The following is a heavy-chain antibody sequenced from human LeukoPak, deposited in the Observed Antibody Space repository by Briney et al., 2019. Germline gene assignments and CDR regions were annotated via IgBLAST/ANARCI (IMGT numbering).Heavy chain of an antibody. D-gene: IGHD1-26*01. V-gene: IGHV1-46*01. CDR1: GYTFTSYD. Sequence: ASVKVSCKASGYTFTSYDINWVRQAPGQGLEWMGIINPSGGSTSYAQKFQGRVTMTRDTSTSTVYMELSSLRSEDTAVYYCARPMRGSQYSFDYWGQGTLVTVSS. CDR3: ARPMRGSQYSFDY. CDR2: INPSGGST. J-gene: IGHJ4*02.